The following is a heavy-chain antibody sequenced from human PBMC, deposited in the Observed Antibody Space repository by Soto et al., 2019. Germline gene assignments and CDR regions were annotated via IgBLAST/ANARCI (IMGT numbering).Heavy chain of an antibody. CDR1: GGSISSSSYY. V-gene: IGHV4-39*01. J-gene: IGHJ6*02. Sequence: PSETLSLTCTVSGGSISSSSYYWGWIRQPPGKGLEWIGSIYYSGSTYYNPSLKSRVTISVDTSKNQFSLKLSSVTAADTAVYYCARQRLRYFDWLLPVDYYYYYGMDVWGQGTTVTVSS. CDR3: ARQRLRYFDWLLPVDYYYYYGMDV. CDR2: IYYSGST. D-gene: IGHD3-9*01.